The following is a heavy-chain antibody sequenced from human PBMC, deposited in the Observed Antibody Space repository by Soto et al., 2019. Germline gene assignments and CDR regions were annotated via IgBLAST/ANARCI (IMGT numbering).Heavy chain of an antibody. D-gene: IGHD1-26*01. CDR2: INHSGST. J-gene: IGHJ5*02. Sequence: SSETLSLTCAVYGGSFSGYYWSWIRQPPGKGLEWIGEINHSGSTNYNPSLKSRVTISVDTSKNQFSLKLSSVTAADTAVYYCASRSIVGATSGWFDPWGQGTLVT. CDR3: ASRSIVGATSGWFDP. V-gene: IGHV4-34*01. CDR1: GGSFSGYY.